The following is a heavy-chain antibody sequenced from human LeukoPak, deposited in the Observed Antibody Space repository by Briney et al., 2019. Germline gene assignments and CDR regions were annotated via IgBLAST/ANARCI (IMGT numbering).Heavy chain of an antibody. CDR1: GYPFTSYG. D-gene: IGHD6-13*01. J-gene: IGHJ3*02. V-gene: IGHV1-18*01. Sequence: ASVKVSCKASGYPFTSYGISWVRQAPGQGLAWMGWISAYNGNTNYAQKLQGRVTMTTDTSTSTAYMELRSLRSDDTAVYYRARGRAAAGPHDAFDIWGQGTMVTVSS. CDR2: ISAYNGNT. CDR3: ARGRAAAGPHDAFDI.